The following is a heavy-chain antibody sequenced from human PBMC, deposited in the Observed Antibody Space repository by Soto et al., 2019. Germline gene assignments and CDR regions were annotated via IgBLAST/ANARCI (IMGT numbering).Heavy chain of an antibody. V-gene: IGHV1-69*01. CDR2: IIPIFGTA. Sequence: QVQLVQSGAEVKKPGSSVKVSCKASGGTFSSYAISWVRQAPGQGLEWMGGIIPIFGTANYAQKFQGRVTITADESTSTAYMELSSLRSEDTAGYCCARNVVYSSAAYYYYGMDVWGQGTTGTVSS. J-gene: IGHJ6*02. CDR3: ARNVVYSSAAYYYYGMDV. D-gene: IGHD6-25*01. CDR1: GGTFSSYA.